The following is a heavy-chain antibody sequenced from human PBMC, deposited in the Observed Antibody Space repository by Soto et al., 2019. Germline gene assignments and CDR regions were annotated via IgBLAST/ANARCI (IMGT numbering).Heavy chain of an antibody. CDR1: GFNFNNYG. D-gene: IGHD1-1*01. CDR3: ARGNGHNSGTFDY. CDR2: IWYDGSNK. V-gene: IGHV3-33*01. J-gene: IGHJ4*01. Sequence: QVQLAESGGGVVQPGRSLRLSCAASGFNFNNYGMHWVRQAPGKGLEWVAVIWYDGSNKFYADSVKGRFTISRDNSKNTLYLQMDSLRAEDTAVYYCARGNGHNSGTFDYWGHGTLATVSS.